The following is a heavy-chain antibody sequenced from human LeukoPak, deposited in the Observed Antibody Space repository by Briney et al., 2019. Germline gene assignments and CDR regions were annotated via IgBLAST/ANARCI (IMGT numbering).Heavy chain of an antibody. V-gene: IGHV5-51*01. CDR2: IYPGDSDT. J-gene: IGHJ6*02. D-gene: IGHD6-13*01. CDR3: ARHEASSRWYRSCMDV. CDR1: GYSFTSYW. Sequence: GESLKISCKGSGYSFTSYWIGWVRQMPGKGLEWMGIIYPGDSDTRYSPSFQGQVTISADKSISTAYLQWSSLKASDTAMYYCARHEASSRWYRSCMDVWGQGTTVTVSS.